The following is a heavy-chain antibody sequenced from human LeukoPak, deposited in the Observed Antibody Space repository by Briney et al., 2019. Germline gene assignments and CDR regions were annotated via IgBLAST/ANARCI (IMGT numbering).Heavy chain of an antibody. CDR1: GITFSDYY. D-gene: IGHD2-8*01. V-gene: IGHV3-11*01. CDR3: ARGGYCSNVVCYTSRSLDY. J-gene: IGHJ4*02. Sequence: PGGSLRLSCVASGITFSDYYMNWIRQAPGKGLEWVSYISGSGSTKYYADSVKGRFTISRDNAKNSLYLRMNSLRAEDTAVYYCARGGYCSNVVCYTSRSLDYWGQGTLVTVSS. CDR2: ISGSGSTK.